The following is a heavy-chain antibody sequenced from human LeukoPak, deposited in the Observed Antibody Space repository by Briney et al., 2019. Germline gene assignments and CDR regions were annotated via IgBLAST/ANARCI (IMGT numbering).Heavy chain of an antibody. V-gene: IGHV3-30*18. CDR2: ISYDGSNK. CDR3: AKDQWEYCSGGSCYSFDY. J-gene: IGHJ4*02. Sequence: GGSLRLSCAASGFTFSSYGMHWVRQAPGKGLEWVAVISYDGSNKYYADSVNGRFTISRDNSKNTLYLQMNSLRAEDTAVYYCAKDQWEYCSGGSCYSFDYWGQGTLVTVSS. D-gene: IGHD2-15*01. CDR1: GFTFSSYG.